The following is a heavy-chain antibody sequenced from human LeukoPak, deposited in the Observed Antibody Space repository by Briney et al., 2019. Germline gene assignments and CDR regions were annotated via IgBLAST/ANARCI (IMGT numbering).Heavy chain of an antibody. V-gene: IGHV1-2*02. D-gene: IGHD6-6*01. CDR2: INPNSGGT. CDR1: GYTFTCYY. J-gene: IGHJ4*02. Sequence: ASVKVSCKASGYTFTCYYMHWVRQAPGQGLEWMGWINPNSGGTNYAQKFQGRVTMTRDTSISTAYMELSRLRSDDTAVYYCARGEAYSSSILDYWGQGTLVTVSS. CDR3: ARGEAYSSSILDY.